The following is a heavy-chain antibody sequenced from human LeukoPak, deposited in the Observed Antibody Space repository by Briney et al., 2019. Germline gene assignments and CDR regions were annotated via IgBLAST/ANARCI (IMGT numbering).Heavy chain of an antibody. CDR3: ARDCLWIEPLDY. Sequence: PSETLSLTCTVSGYSISSGHYWAWIRQSPEKGLEWIASMFHSGSTYYNPSLKSRITISVDTSKNQFSLRLRSVTAADTATYYCARDCLWIEPLDYWGQGTLVTVSS. CDR1: GYSISSGHY. V-gene: IGHV4-38-2*02. CDR2: MFHSGST. J-gene: IGHJ4*02. D-gene: IGHD5-18*01.